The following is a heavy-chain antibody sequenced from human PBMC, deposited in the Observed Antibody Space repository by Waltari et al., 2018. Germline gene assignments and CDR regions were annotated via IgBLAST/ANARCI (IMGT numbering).Heavy chain of an antibody. Sequence: EVQLVESGGGLVQPGRSLRLSCTASGFTFGDYAMSWFRQAPGKGLEWVGFIRSKAYGGTTEYAASVKGRFTISRDDSKSIAYLQMNSLKTEDTAVYYCTRGGVGATLDFDYWGQGTLVTVSS. V-gene: IGHV3-49*03. J-gene: IGHJ4*02. CDR1: GFTFGDYA. D-gene: IGHD1-26*01. CDR3: TRGGVGATLDFDY. CDR2: IRSKAYGGTT.